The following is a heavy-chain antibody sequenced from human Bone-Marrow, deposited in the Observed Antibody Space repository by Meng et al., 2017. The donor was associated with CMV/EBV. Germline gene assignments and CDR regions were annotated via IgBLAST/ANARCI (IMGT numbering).Heavy chain of an antibody. Sequence: ASVKVSCKASGYTFTSYGISWVRQAPGQGLEWMGWISAYNGNTNYAQKLQGRVTMTTDTSTSTAYMELRSLRSDDTAVYYCARFGGDPHVVVPAAIRVGMRYFDLWGRGTRVTGSS. CDR1: GYTFTSYG. CDR2: ISAYNGNT. V-gene: IGHV1-18*01. D-gene: IGHD2-2*02. CDR3: ARFGGDPHVVVPAAIRVGMRYFDL. J-gene: IGHJ2*01.